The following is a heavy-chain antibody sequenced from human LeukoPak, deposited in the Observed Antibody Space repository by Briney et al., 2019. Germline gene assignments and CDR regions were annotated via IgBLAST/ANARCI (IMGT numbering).Heavy chain of an antibody. J-gene: IGHJ4*02. CDR2: ILYDGSNK. Sequence: GRSLRLSCAASGFTFSSYDMHWVRQAPGKELEWVAVILYDGSNKYYADSVKGRFTISRDNSKNTLYLQMNSLRAEDTAVYYYAKDAFPAYSYFDYWGQGTLVTVSS. D-gene: IGHD3-16*01. CDR1: GFTFSSYD. CDR3: AKDAFPAYSYFDY. V-gene: IGHV3-30*18.